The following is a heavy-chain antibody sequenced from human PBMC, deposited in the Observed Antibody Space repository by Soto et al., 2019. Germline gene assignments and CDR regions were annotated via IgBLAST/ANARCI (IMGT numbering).Heavy chain of an antibody. CDR2: IIPIFGTA. CDR3: ARLCSGRSGSKGGGACDI. Sequence: QVQLVQSGAEVKKPGSSVKVSCKASGGTFSSYAISWVRQAPGQGLEWMGGIIPIFGTASYAQKFQGRVTLTADESTNTAYMELSSLRSEDTAVYYCARLCSGRSGSKGGGACDIWGHGTMVTVS. J-gene: IGHJ3*02. D-gene: IGHD2-15*01. V-gene: IGHV1-69*01. CDR1: GGTFSSYA.